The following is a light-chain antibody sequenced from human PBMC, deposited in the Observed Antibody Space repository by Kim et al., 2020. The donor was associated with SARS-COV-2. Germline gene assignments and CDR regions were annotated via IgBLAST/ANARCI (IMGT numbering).Light chain of an antibody. V-gene: IGLV2-14*03. J-gene: IGLJ1*01. Sequence: GQSDTSACTGTSSDVGYYNSVSWHQQRPGKAPKLVIYDVSERASGVSTRFSGSQSGNTASLTISGVRAEDEADYYCSSHTTRSTYVFGSGTKVTVL. CDR2: DVS. CDR3: SSHTTRSTYV. CDR1: SSDVGYYNS.